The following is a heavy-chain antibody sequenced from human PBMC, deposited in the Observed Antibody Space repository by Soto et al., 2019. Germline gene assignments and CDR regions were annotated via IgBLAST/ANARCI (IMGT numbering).Heavy chain of an antibody. CDR2: MNPNSGNT. Sequence: QVQLVQSGAEVKKPGASVKVSCKASGYPCTSYDINWVRQATVQGLEWLVWMNPNSGNTGYAQKFQGRVTMTKNTSISTADMELGSLRSEDTAVYYWARGPDIVVVLAARPDFYFDYWGQGTLVPVSS. D-gene: IGHD2-15*01. J-gene: IGHJ4*02. V-gene: IGHV1-8*01. CDR1: GYPCTSYD. CDR3: ARGPDIVVVLAARPDFYFDY.